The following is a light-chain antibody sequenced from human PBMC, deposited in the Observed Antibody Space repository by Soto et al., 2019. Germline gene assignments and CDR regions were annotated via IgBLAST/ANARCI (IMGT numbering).Light chain of an antibody. J-gene: IGLJ3*02. V-gene: IGLV2-8*01. CDR2: DVS. CDR1: SSDVGAYKY. CDR3: TSYVGSSIWV. Sequence: QSALTQPPSASGSPGQSVTISCTGTSSDVGAYKYVSWYQQYPGKAPKLMIYDVSKRPSGVPDRFSGSKSGNTASLTVSGLQAEDEADYYRTSYVGSSIWVFGGGTKLTVL.